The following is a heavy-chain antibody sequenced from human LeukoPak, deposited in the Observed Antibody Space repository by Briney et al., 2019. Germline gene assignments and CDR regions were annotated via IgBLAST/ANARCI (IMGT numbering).Heavy chain of an antibody. CDR2: ISRGGST. CDR3: VRGVETVGY. D-gene: IGHD1-26*01. V-gene: IGHV3-66*01. Sequence: GRSLRLSCAASGFTVGSNFMTWVRQAPGKGLEWVSLISRGGSTYYADSVKGRFTISRDNSKNMVYLQMNSLRAEDTAVYYCVRGVETVGYWGQGTLVTVSS. CDR1: GFTVGSNF. J-gene: IGHJ4*02.